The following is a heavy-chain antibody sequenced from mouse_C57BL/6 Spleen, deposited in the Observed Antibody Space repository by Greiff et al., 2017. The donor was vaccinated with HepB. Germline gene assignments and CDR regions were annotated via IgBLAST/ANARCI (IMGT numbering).Heavy chain of an antibody. CDR3: TLDYGNSC. J-gene: IGHJ2*01. V-gene: IGHV14-4*01. CDR2: IDPENGDT. Sequence: VQLQQSGAELVRPGASVKLSCTASGFNIKDDYMHWVKQRPEQGLEWIGWIDPENGDTEYASKFQGKATITADTSSNTAYLQLSSLTSEDTAVYYCTLDYGNSCWGQGTTLTVSS. CDR1: GFNIKDDY. D-gene: IGHD2-1*01.